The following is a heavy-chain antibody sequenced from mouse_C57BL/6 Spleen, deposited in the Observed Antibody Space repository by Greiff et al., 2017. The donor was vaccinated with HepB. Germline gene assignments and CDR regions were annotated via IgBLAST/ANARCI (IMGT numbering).Heavy chain of an antibody. Sequence: EVQGVESGGGLVKPGGSLKLSCAASGFTFSSYTMSWVRQTPEKRLEWVATISGGGGNTYYPDSVKGRFTISRDNAKNTLYLQMSSLRSEDTALYYCARLITTVVADYWGQGTTLTVSS. CDR2: ISGGGGNT. J-gene: IGHJ2*01. V-gene: IGHV5-9*01. D-gene: IGHD1-1*01. CDR1: GFTFSSYT. CDR3: ARLITTVVADY.